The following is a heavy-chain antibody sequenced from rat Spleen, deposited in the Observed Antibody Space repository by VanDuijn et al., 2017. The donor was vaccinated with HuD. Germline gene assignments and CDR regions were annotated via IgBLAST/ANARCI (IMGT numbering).Heavy chain of an antibody. V-gene: IGHV5-19*01. CDR1: GFTFSNYG. J-gene: IGHJ2*01. Sequence: EVQLVESGGGLVQPGRSLKLSCVASGFTFSNYGMHWIRQAPTKGLEWVASISPSGGSTYYRDSVKGRFTISRDNAKSTLYLQMNSLRSEDTATYYCARENYYSADDWGQGVMVTVSS. CDR3: ARENYYSADD. D-gene: IGHD1-1*01. CDR2: ISPSGGST.